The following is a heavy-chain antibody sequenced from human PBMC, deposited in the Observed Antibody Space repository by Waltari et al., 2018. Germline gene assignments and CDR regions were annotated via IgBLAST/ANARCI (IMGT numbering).Heavy chain of an antibody. J-gene: IGHJ3*02. D-gene: IGHD3-22*01. CDR1: GYSISSGYY. V-gene: IGHV4-38-2*02. Sequence: QVQLQESGPGLVKPSETLSLTCAVSGYSISSGYYWGWIRQPPGKGLEWIGSIYHSGSTYNIPSLKSRVPISVDTSKNQFSLKLSSVTAADTAVYYCARDSRYYYDSSGYREDAFDIWGQGTMVTVSS. CDR2: IYHSGST. CDR3: ARDSRYYYDSSGYREDAFDI.